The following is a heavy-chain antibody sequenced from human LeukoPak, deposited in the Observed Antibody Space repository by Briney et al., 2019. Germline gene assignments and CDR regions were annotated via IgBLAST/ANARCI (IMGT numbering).Heavy chain of an antibody. Sequence: ASVKVSCKASGYIFTKYGIGWVRQAPGQGLEWMGWMNPNSGNTGYAQKFQGRVTMTRNTSISTAYMELSSLRSEDTAVYYCARGFASSGYYYTLSYWGQGTLVTVSS. J-gene: IGHJ4*02. D-gene: IGHD3-22*01. CDR2: MNPNSGNT. V-gene: IGHV1-8*01. CDR3: ARGFASSGYYYTLSY. CDR1: GYIFTKYG.